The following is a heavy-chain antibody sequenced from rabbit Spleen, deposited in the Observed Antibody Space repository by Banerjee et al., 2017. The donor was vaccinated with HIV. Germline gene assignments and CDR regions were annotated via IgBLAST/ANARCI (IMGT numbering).Heavy chain of an antibody. J-gene: IGHJ4*01. CDR3: AREDVGGSVSL. CDR1: GFSFSNKA. Sequence: QEQLVESGGGLVRPEGSLKLTCKASGFSFSNKAVMCWVRQAPGKGLEWIGIIYPITETTYYANWVNGRFTISSDNAQNTVDLQMNSLTAADTATYFCAREDVGGSVSLWGPGTLVPS. CDR2: IYPITETT. D-gene: IGHD1-1*01. V-gene: IGHV1S47*01.